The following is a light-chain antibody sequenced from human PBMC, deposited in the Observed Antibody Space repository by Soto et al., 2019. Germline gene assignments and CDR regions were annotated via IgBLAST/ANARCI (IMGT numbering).Light chain of an antibody. CDR3: QQYGSSGT. V-gene: IGKV3-11*01. Sequence: EIVLTQSPATLSLSPGERATLSCRASQSVSSYLAWYQQKPGQAPRLLIYDASNRATGIPARFSGSGSGTDFTLTISSLEPEDFAVYDCQQYGSSGTFGQGTKVDI. CDR2: DAS. J-gene: IGKJ1*01. CDR1: QSVSSY.